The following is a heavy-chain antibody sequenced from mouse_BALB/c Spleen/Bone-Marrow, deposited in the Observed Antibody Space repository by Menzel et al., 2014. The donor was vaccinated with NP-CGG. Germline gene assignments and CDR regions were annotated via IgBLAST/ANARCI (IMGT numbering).Heavy chain of an antibody. J-gene: IGHJ3*01. V-gene: IGHV1-54*01. CDR1: GYAFTNYL. CDR3: ARNANWSFAY. D-gene: IGHD4-1*01. Sequence: LMESGAELVRPGTSVKVSCKASGYAFTNYLIEWVKQRPGQGLEWIGVINPGSGGTNHNEKFKGKATLTADKSSSTAYMQLSSLTSDDSAVYFCARNANWSFAYWGQGTLVTVSA. CDR2: INPGSGGT.